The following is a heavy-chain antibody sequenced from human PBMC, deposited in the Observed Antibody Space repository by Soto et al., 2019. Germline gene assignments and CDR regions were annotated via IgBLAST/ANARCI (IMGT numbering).Heavy chain of an antibody. Sequence: EVHLLESGGGLVQPGGSLRLSCAASGFTFSSYSMSWVRQAPGKGLEWVSSINNNGGNTYYADSVKGRFNISRDNSKNTLYLQMNRLRAEDTALYYCAKTATMTIRDGFDYWGQGTLVTVSS. V-gene: IGHV3-23*01. CDR3: AKTATMTIRDGFDY. CDR1: GFTFSSYS. CDR2: INNNGGNT. D-gene: IGHD4-17*01. J-gene: IGHJ4*02.